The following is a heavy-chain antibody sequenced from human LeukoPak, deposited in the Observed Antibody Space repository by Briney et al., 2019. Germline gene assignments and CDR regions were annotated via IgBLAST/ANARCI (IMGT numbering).Heavy chain of an antibody. V-gene: IGHV1-69*04. CDR2: IITMFGRA. CDR3: ARDVVRPDLYCSGASCYSGGEYGMDV. D-gene: IGHD2-15*01. CDR1: GGTFSNYA. Sequence: SVKVSCKASGGTFSNYAISWVRQAPGQGLEWMGRIITMFGRANYAQKFQGRVTITTDKSTSTAYMELSSLRSEDTAVYYCARDVVRPDLYCSGASCYSGGEYGMDVWGQGTTVTVSS. J-gene: IGHJ6*02.